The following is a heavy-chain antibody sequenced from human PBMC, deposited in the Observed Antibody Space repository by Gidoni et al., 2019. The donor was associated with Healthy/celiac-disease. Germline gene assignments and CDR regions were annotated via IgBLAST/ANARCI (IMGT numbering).Heavy chain of an antibody. Sequence: EVQLVESGEGLVQPGGSLRLSCAASGFTFSSYAMHWVRQAPGKGLEYVSAISSNGGSTYYADYVKGRFTISRDNSKNTLYLQMGSLRAEDIAVYYCARSSFDYWGQGTLVTVSS. CDR1: GFTFSSYA. J-gene: IGHJ4*02. V-gene: IGHV3-64*02. CDR3: ARSSFDY. CDR2: ISSNGGST.